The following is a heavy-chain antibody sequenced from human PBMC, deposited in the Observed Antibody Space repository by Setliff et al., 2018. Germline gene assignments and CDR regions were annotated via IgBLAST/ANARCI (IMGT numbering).Heavy chain of an antibody. Sequence: ASVKVSCKTSGYTFISYGLSWMRQAPGQGLEWMGWISGYNGNTEYAQNLQGRVTMTMDTSTSTAYMELRSLTSDDTAVYYCARVPRLEWLLPTFDSWGQVTLVTVSS. CDR1: GYTFISYG. J-gene: IGHJ4*02. V-gene: IGHV1-18*01. CDR2: ISGYNGNT. CDR3: ARVPRLEWLLPTFDS. D-gene: IGHD3-3*01.